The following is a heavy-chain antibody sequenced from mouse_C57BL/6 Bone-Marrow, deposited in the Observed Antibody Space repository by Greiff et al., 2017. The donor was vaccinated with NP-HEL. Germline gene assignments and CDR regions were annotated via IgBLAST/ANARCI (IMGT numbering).Heavy chain of an antibody. Sequence: VQLQQSGAELARPGASVKLSCKASGYTFTSYGISWVKQRTGQGLEWIGEIYPRSGNTYYNEKFKSKATLTVDKSSSTAYMQLSSLTSEDSAVYYCARGATVVATGDYFDYWGQGTTLTVSS. J-gene: IGHJ2*01. CDR3: ARGATVVATGDYFDY. V-gene: IGHV1-81*01. CDR2: IYPRSGNT. CDR1: GYTFTSYG. D-gene: IGHD1-1*01.